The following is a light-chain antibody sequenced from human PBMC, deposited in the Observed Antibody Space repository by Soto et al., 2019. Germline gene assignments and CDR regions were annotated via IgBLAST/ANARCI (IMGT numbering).Light chain of an antibody. CDR1: SSDIGGYNY. J-gene: IGLJ2*01. CDR2: EVI. Sequence: QSVLTQPASVSGSPGQSITISCTGTSSDIGGYNYVSWYQQHPGKAPKLMIYEVIKWPSGVSNRFSGSKSGNTASLTISGLQAEDEADYYCSSYTSIGTLVFGGGTKVTVL. CDR3: SSYTSIGTLV. V-gene: IGLV2-14*01.